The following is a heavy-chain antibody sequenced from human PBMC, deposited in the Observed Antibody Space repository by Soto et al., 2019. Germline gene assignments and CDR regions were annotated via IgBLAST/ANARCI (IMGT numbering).Heavy chain of an antibody. V-gene: IGHV4-4*07. CDR1: GGSISSYY. Sequence: PSETLSLTCTVSGGSISSYYWSWIRQPAGKGLEWIGRIYTSGSTNYNPSLKSRVTMSVDTSKNQFSLKLSSVTAADTAVYYCARDGSAYYDILTDDYYYYGMDVWGQGTTVTVSS. CDR2: IYTSGST. D-gene: IGHD3-9*01. CDR3: ARDGSAYYDILTDDYYYYGMDV. J-gene: IGHJ6*02.